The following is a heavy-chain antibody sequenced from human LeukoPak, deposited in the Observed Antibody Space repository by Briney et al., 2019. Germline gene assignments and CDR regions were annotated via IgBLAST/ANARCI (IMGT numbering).Heavy chain of an antibody. V-gene: IGHV3-30-3*01. CDR1: GFTFSSYA. CDR3: ARSGYLELLWGALDY. D-gene: IGHD2-2*03. Sequence: QPGGSLRLSCAASGFTFSSYAMHWVRQAPGKGLEWVAVISYDGSNKYYADSVKGRFTISRDNSKNTLYLQMNSLRAEDTAVYYCARSGYLELLWGALDYWGQGTLVTVSS. CDR2: ISYDGSNK. J-gene: IGHJ4*02.